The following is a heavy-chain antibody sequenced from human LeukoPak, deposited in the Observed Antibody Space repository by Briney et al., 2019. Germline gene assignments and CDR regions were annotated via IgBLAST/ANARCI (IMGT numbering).Heavy chain of an antibody. CDR2: ISGSGGST. Sequence: GGSLRLSCAASGFTFSSHAMSWVRQAPGKGLEWVSAISGSGGSTYYADSVKGRFTISRDNSKNTLYLQMNSLRAEDTAVYYCAKQLLWFGELLSPPYYHGMDVWGQGTTVTVSS. CDR3: AKQLLWFGELLSPPYYHGMDV. V-gene: IGHV3-23*01. J-gene: IGHJ6*02. CDR1: GFTFSSHA. D-gene: IGHD3-10*01.